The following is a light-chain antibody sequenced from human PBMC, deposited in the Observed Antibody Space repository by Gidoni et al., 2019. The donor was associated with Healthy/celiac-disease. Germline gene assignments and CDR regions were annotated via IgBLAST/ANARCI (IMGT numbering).Light chain of an antibody. CDR1: SSNIGAGHD. CDR2: ANG. V-gene: IGLV1-40*01. CDR3: QSYDSSLNGFLV. Sequence: SVLTQPPPVSGAPGPRVTISCTGSSSNIGAGHDVHWYQQIPGTAPKLLIYANGNRLSGVPDRFSGSKSGTSASLAITGLQAEDEADYYCQSYDSSLNGFLVFGGGTKLTVL. J-gene: IGLJ3*02.